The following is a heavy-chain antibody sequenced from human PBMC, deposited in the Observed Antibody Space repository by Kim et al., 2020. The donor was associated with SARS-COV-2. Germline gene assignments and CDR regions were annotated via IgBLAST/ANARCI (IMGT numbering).Heavy chain of an antibody. CDR3: ARVVVGATGWFDP. V-gene: IGHV4-31*02. D-gene: IGHD2-15*01. J-gene: IGHJ5*02. Sequence: CTPSLKSRVTISVDTSKNQFSLKLSSVTAADTAVYYCARVVVGATGWFDPWGQGTLVTVSS.